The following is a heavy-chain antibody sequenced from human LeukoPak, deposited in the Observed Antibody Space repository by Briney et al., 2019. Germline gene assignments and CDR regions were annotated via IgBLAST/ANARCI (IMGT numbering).Heavy chain of an antibody. D-gene: IGHD2-2*01. Sequence: GASVKVSCQVSGYTLTELSMHWVRQAPGKGLEWMGGFDPEDGETIYAQKFQGRVTMTEDTSTDTAYMDLSSLRSEDTAVYYCATDFVVVPAAMGSSGFDPWGQGTLVTVSS. CDR2: FDPEDGET. CDR3: ATDFVVVPAAMGSSGFDP. J-gene: IGHJ5*02. CDR1: GYTLTELS. V-gene: IGHV1-24*01.